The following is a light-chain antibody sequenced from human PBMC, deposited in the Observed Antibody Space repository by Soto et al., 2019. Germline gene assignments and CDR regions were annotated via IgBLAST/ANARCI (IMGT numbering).Light chain of an antibody. Sequence: DTQMTQSPSTLSASVGDRVTITCRASQSISSWLAWYQHKPGKAPNLLIYKASSLESGVPSRFSGSGSGTEFPLIVSSLQPDDFATYCCQQYDSYPLTFGGGTKVEIK. CDR1: QSISSW. CDR2: KAS. J-gene: IGKJ4*01. V-gene: IGKV1-5*03. CDR3: QQYDSYPLT.